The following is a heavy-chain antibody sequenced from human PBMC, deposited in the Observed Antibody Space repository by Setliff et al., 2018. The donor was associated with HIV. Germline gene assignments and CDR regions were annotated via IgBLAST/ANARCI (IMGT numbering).Heavy chain of an antibody. J-gene: IGHJ6*03. D-gene: IGHD6-13*01. CDR2: INAYNGNT. V-gene: IGHV1-18*01. Sequence: ASVKVSCKASGYTFTFYGINWVRQAPGQGLVWMGWINAYNGNTNYAQKLQGRVTMTTDTSTSTAYMELRSLRSDDTAVYFCARDGRIAAAGSWNYYYYRDVWGKGTTVTV. CDR3: ARDGRIAAAGSWNYYYYRDV. CDR1: GYTFTFYG.